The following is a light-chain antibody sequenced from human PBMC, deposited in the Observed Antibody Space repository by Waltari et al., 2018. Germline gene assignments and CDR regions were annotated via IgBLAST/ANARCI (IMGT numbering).Light chain of an antibody. CDR3: QQFINYPLT. CDR1: QDIASA. V-gene: IGKV1D-13*01. J-gene: IGKJ3*01. CDR2: DAS. Sequence: AIQLTQSPSSLSASAGHRITITCRASQDIASALAWYVQKPGKAPQLLIYDASTLESGVPSRCSGSGYGTDFTLSISGLQPEDFATYYCQQFINYPLTFGPGTTVDIK.